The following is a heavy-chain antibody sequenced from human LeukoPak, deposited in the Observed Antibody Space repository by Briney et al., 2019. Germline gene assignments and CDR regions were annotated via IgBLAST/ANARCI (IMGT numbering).Heavy chain of an antibody. Sequence: SETLSLTCTVSGGSISSGGYYWSWIRQHPGKGLEWIGYIYYSGSTYYNPSLKSRVTISVDTSKNQFSLKLSSVTAADTAVYYCAREGWLGHYGMDVWGQGTTVTVSS. J-gene: IGHJ6*02. V-gene: IGHV4-30-4*08. CDR1: GGSISSGGYY. D-gene: IGHD6-19*01. CDR2: IYYSGST. CDR3: AREGWLGHYGMDV.